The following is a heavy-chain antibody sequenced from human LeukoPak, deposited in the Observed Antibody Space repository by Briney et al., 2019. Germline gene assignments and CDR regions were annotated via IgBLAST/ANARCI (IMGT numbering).Heavy chain of an antibody. J-gene: IGHJ5*02. Sequence: SETLSLTCTVSGGSIPISTYYWGWVRQPPGKGLEWIGSIYYSGTTKYNPSLKSRVTISVDTSKNQFSLKLSSVTAADTAMFYCARGLGPGNWFDPWGQGTLVTVSS. V-gene: IGHV4-39*07. D-gene: IGHD3-10*01. CDR1: GGSIPISTYY. CDR2: IYYSGTT. CDR3: ARGLGPGNWFDP.